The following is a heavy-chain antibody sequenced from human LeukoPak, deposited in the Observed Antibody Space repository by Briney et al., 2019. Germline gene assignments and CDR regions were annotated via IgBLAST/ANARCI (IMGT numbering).Heavy chain of an antibody. Sequence: PGGSLRLSCAASGFTFSSYAMSWVRQAPGKGLEWVAVISYDGSNKYYADSVKGRFTISRDNSKNTLYLQMNSLRAEDTAVYYCARDRGGSGWYFSRYFDYWGQGTLVTVSS. CDR1: GFTFSSYA. CDR2: ISYDGSNK. V-gene: IGHV3-30-3*01. CDR3: ARDRGGSGWYFSRYFDY. J-gene: IGHJ4*02. D-gene: IGHD6-19*01.